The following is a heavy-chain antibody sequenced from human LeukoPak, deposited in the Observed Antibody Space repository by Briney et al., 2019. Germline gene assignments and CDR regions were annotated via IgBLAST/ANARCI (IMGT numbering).Heavy chain of an antibody. CDR2: INQDGSEM. CDR3: ARDQGSMIVVRTTNCYFDL. Sequence: GGSLRLSCAASGFTLSNYWISWVRQAPGKGLEWLANINQDGSEMYNVDSVKSRFPISRDNGKISLYIQINTLRADDTAVYDCARDQGSMIVVRTTNCYFDLWGRGTLVTVSS. CDR1: GFTLSNYW. V-gene: IGHV3-7*01. J-gene: IGHJ2*01. D-gene: IGHD3-22*01.